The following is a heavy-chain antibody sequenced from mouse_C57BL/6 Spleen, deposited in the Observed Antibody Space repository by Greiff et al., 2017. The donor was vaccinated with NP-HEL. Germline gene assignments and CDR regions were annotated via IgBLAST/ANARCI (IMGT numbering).Heavy chain of an antibody. D-gene: IGHD4-1*02. V-gene: IGHV1-82*01. CDR1: GYAFSSSW. Sequence: VQLQQSGPELVKPGDSVKISCKASGYAFSSSWMNWVKQRPGKGLEWIGRIYPGDGDTNYNGKFKGKATLTADKSSSTAYMQLSSLTSEDSAVYFCARSSPTGTNFDYWGQGTTLTVSS. CDR3: ARSSPTGTNFDY. CDR2: IYPGDGDT. J-gene: IGHJ2*01.